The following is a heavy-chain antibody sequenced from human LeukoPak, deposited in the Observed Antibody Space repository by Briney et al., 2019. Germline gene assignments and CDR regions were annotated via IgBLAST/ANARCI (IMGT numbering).Heavy chain of an antibody. CDR2: ISNDGSKK. CDR1: GFTFSSYG. J-gene: IGHJ4*02. D-gene: IGHD5-18*01. V-gene: IGHV3-30*18. Sequence: SLRLSCAASGFTFSSYGMHWVRQAPGKGLDWVAVISNDGSKKYYADSVKGRFTISRDNSKNTLSLQVSSLRTEDTAVYYCAKDRYSYAFEYSDSWGQGTLVTVSS. CDR3: AKDRYSYAFEYSDS.